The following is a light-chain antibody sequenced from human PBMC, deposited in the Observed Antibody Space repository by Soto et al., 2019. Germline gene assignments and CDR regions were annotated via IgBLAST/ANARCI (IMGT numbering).Light chain of an antibody. CDR2: GAS. CDR3: QQYDKWPRT. J-gene: IGKJ1*01. Sequence: EILMTQSPATLSVSPGERATLSCRASQSVSSNLAWYQQKPGQAPRLLIYGASTRATAVPARFTAGGSGTEFTLTISSLQSDDLAVYYCQQYDKWPRTFGQGTKVDIK. CDR1: QSVSSN. V-gene: IGKV3-15*01.